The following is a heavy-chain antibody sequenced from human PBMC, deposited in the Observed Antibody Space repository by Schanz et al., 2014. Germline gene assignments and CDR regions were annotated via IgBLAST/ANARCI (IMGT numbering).Heavy chain of an antibody. D-gene: IGHD6-19*01. CDR3: ATDYSGGGCHI. CDR2: ISGSGGST. J-gene: IGHJ3*02. Sequence: EVQLVESGGGLVQPGGSLRLSCAASGFTFDNYAMSWVRQAPGKGLEWVSAISGSGGSTYYADSVKGRFTISRDNSKNTLYLQMNSLRAEDTALYFCATDYSGGGCHIWGQGTMVTVSS. CDR1: GFTFDNYA. V-gene: IGHV3-23*04.